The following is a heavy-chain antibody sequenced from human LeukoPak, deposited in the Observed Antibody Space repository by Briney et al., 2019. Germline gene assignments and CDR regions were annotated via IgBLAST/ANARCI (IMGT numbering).Heavy chain of an antibody. D-gene: IGHD2-2*01. CDR2: INPNSGFT. CDR1: GYPFTGYY. Sequence: ASVKVSCKASGYPFTGYYLHWVRQAPGQGIKWMEWINPNSGFTNYAQKFQGRVTMTRDTSISTAYMELSRLRSDDTAVYHCARLADCSSSSCRSFDYWGQGTLVTVSS. J-gene: IGHJ4*02. V-gene: IGHV1-2*02. CDR3: ARLADCSSSSCRSFDY.